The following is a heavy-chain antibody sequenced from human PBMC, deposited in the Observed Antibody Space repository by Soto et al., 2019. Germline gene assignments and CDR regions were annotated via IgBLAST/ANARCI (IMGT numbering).Heavy chain of an antibody. CDR1: GFTFSTYS. CDR3: ALSAGPL. J-gene: IGHJ4*02. Sequence: EVPLVESGGGLVQPGGSLRLSCAASGFTFSTYSMNWVRQAPGKGLEWISYISSSSNTIYYADSVKGRFTISRDNAKDSLYLQMSSLRAECTAVYYCALSAGPLGGQGTLVTVSS. D-gene: IGHD6-13*01. V-gene: IGHV3-48*01. CDR2: ISSSSNTI.